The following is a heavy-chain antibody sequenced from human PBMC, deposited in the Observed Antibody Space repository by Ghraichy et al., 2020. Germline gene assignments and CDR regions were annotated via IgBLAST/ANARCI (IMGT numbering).Heavy chain of an antibody. CDR1: GGTFSSYA. Sequence: SVKVSCKTSGGTFSSYAISWVRQAPGQGLEWMGGIIPIFGTSNYAQNFQGRVTITADESTSTAYMELSSLRSEDTAVYYCARGGVYGSGSHDYWGQGTLVTVSS. CDR2: IIPIFGTS. V-gene: IGHV1-69*13. D-gene: IGHD3-10*01. J-gene: IGHJ4*02. CDR3: ARGGVYGSGSHDY.